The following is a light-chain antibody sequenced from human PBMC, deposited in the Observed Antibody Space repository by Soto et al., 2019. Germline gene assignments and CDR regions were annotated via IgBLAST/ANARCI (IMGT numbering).Light chain of an antibody. CDR1: SSDVGGYNY. V-gene: IGLV2-11*01. CDR3: CSYAGSYTVV. J-gene: IGLJ2*01. CDR2: DVS. Sequence: QSALTQPRSVSGSPGQSVTISCTGTSSDVGGYNYVSWYQQHPDKAPKLMIYDVSKRPSGVPDRFSGSKSGNTASLTISGLQAEDETDYYCCSYAGSYTVVFGGGTSSPS.